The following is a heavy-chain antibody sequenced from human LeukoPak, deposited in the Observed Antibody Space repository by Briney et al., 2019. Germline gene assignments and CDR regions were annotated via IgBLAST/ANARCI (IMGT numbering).Heavy chain of an antibody. V-gene: IGHV1-69*13. CDR2: IIPIFGTA. CDR1: GGTFSSYA. D-gene: IGHD2-2*01. J-gene: IGHJ4*02. Sequence: GASVMVSCKASGGTFSSYAISWVRQAPGQGLEWMGGIIPIFGTAHYAQKFQGRVTITADESTSTAYMELSSLRSEDTAVYYCARGTYQYPFDYWGQGTLVTVSS. CDR3: ARGTYQYPFDY.